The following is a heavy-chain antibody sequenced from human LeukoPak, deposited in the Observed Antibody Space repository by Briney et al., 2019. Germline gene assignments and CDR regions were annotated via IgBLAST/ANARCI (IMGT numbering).Heavy chain of an antibody. D-gene: IGHD6-6*01. Sequence: PGGSLRLSCAASGFTFSSYAMSWVRQAPGKGLEWVSATSGSGGSTYYADSVKGRFTISRDNSKNTLYLQMNSLRAEDTAVYYCAATPRPAVKYSSSTRLDYWGQGTLVTVSS. V-gene: IGHV3-23*01. J-gene: IGHJ4*02. CDR3: AATPRPAVKYSSSTRLDY. CDR2: TSGSGGST. CDR1: GFTFSSYA.